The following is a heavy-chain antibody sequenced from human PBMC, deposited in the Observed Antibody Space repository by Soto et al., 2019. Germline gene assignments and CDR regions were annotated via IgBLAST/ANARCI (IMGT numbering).Heavy chain of an antibody. CDR1: GFTFSNYG. D-gene: IGHD7-27*01. Sequence: EVQLLESGGGLVQPGGSLRLSCVASGFTFSNYGMTWVRQAPGKGLEWVSGISDNGRTTSYADSVKGRSTISRDNSKNTLSVQMNSLRVDYTAVYDCVPRMGNPFRWGQGTLVTVSS. CDR3: VPRMGNPFR. V-gene: IGHV3-23*01. J-gene: IGHJ4*02. CDR2: ISDNGRTT.